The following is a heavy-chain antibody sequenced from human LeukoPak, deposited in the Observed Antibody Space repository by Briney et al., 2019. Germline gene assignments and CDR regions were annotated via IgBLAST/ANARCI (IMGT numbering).Heavy chain of an antibody. CDR2: IKSKTDGETT. D-gene: IGHD3-16*01. CDR1: DFIFSNAW. J-gene: IGHJ4*02. Sequence: GGSLRLSCAASDFIFSNAWMTWVRQAPGKGLEWVGRIKSKTDGETTVYGAPVKGRFTISRDDSKNTLYLQMNSLKTEDTAVYYCTTRFYWGQGTLVAVSS. V-gene: IGHV3-15*01. CDR3: TTRFY.